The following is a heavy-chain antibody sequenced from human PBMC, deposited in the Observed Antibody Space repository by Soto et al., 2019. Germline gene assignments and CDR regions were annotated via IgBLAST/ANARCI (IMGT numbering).Heavy chain of an antibody. D-gene: IGHD5-12*01. CDR3: ARDRGYSGYDNYFDY. Sequence: ASVKVSCKASGYTFTSYGISWVRQAPGQGLEWMGWISAYNGNTNYAQKLQGRVTMTRDTSTSTAYMELRSLRSDDTAVYYCARDRGYSGYDNYFDYWGQGTLVTVSS. J-gene: IGHJ4*02. V-gene: IGHV1-18*04. CDR1: GYTFTSYG. CDR2: ISAYNGNT.